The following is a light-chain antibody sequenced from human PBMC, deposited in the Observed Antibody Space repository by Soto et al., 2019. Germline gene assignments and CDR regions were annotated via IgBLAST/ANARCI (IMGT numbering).Light chain of an antibody. CDR3: QQYNSPL. J-gene: IGKJ5*01. CDR1: QTISSW. CDR2: DAS. V-gene: IGKV1-5*01. Sequence: DTQVTQAPSNLSGSVGERRTLTCRASQTISSWLAWYQQKPGKAPKLLIYDASSLESGVPSRLSVSGSGTEFTLTVSSLQPDDFATDYCQQYNSPLFGQGTRLEIK.